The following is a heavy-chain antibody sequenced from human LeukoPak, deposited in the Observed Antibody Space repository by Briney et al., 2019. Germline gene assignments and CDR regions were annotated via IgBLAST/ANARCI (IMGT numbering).Heavy chain of an antibody. CDR2: IKQDGSEK. Sequence: QAGGSLRLSCAASGFTFSSYWMSWVRQAPGRGLEWVANIKQDGSEKYYMDSMKGRFTISRDNARNSLYLQINSLRAEDTAVYYCARGVSLPYDFWEKSWFDPWGQGTLVTVSS. CDR1: GFTFSSYW. J-gene: IGHJ5*02. V-gene: IGHV3-7*01. D-gene: IGHD3-3*01. CDR3: ARGVSLPYDFWEKSWFDP.